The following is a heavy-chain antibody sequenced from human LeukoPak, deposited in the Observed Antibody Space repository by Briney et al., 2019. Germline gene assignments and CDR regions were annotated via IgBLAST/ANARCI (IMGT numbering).Heavy chain of an antibody. CDR2: IDNGGTT. Sequence: GGSLRLSCAASGFTFSSFAVGWVRPAPGKGLEWVSSIDNGGTTYYAGSVKGRFTISRDSSKNTLYLQVNSLRAEDTAVYYCAKMRGHPREAYYFDSWGQGALVTVSS. D-gene: IGHD1-26*01. V-gene: IGHV3-23*01. CDR3: AKMRGHPREAYYFDS. CDR1: GFTFSSFA. J-gene: IGHJ4*02.